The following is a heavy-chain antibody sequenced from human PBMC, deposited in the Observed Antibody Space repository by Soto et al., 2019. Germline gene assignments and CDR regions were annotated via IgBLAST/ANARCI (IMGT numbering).Heavy chain of an antibody. CDR3: AHRGYGNYPRDNWFDP. CDR2: IYWNDDE. V-gene: IGHV2-5*01. D-gene: IGHD4-17*01. Sequence: QITLKESGPTLVKPTQTLTLTCSFSGFSLSTSGRGVGWIRQPPGKALEWLALIYWNDDERYSPSLKNRLTITKDTSKNQVVLTMTNMDSVDTATYYCAHRGYGNYPRDNWFDPWGQGILVTVSS. CDR1: GFSLSTSGRG. J-gene: IGHJ5*02.